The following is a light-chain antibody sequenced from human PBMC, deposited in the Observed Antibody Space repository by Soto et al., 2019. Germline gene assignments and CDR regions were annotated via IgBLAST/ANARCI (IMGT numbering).Light chain of an antibody. J-gene: IGLJ3*02. V-gene: IGLV2-11*01. CDR1: NSDVGRYNS. Sequence: QSVLTQPHSVSGSPGQSVTISCTGTNSDVGRYNSVSWYQQLPGKAPKIIISAVRQRPSGVPDRFSGSKSGNTASLTISGLQADDEADYFCFSYTANDNWVFGGGTKLTV. CDR3: FSYTANDNWV. CDR2: AVR.